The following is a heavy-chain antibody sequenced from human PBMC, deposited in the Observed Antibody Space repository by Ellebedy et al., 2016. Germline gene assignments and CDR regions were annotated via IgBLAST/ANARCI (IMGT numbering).Heavy chain of an antibody. D-gene: IGHD6-19*01. CDR1: GGSISSSNW. Sequence: SETLSLXCAVSGGSISSSNWWSWVRQPPGKGLEWIGEIYHSGSTNYNPSLKSRVTISVDKSKNQFSLKLSSVTAADTAVYYCASAAFERKGASGWYVYWGQGTLVTVSS. J-gene: IGHJ4*02. V-gene: IGHV4-4*02. CDR3: ASAAFERKGASGWYVY. CDR2: IYHSGST.